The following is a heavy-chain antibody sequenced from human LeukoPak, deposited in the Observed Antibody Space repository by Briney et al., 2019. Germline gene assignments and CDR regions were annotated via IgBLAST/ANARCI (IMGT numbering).Heavy chain of an antibody. V-gene: IGHV4-59*01. Sequence: SETLSLTCTVSGGSISGYYWSWIRQPPGKGLEWIGYIYYTGSTNYNPSLKSRVTISVDTPKNQFSLSLRSVTAADTAMYYCARWYSSSPKWFDPWGQGTLVTVSS. CDR3: ARWYSSSPKWFDP. J-gene: IGHJ5*02. CDR2: IYYTGST. CDR1: GGSISGYY. D-gene: IGHD6-13*01.